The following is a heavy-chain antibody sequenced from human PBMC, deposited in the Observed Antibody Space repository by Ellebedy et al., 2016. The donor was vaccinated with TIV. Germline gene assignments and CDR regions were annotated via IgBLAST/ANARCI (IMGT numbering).Heavy chain of an antibody. CDR3: ARGLRSFYGWGPLDV. Sequence: ASVKVSCKAFGGTFSTYALNWVRQAPGQGLEWMGSISYTGETNYLQKFRGRVTMTRDTSTNQAYMELRSLRSDDTAMYYCARGLRSFYGWGPLDVWGQGTTVTVSS. CDR2: SISYTGET. V-gene: IGHV1-18*01. CDR1: GGTFSTYA. J-gene: IGHJ6*02. D-gene: IGHD3-10*01.